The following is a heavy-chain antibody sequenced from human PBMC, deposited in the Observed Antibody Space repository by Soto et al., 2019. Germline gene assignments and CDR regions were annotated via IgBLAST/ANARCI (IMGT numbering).Heavy chain of an antibody. J-gene: IGHJ4*02. CDR2: INHSGST. D-gene: IGHD5-18*01. Sequence: SETLSLTCAVYGGSFSGYYWSWIRQPPGKGLEWIGEINHSGSTNYNPSLKSRVTISVDTSKNQFSLKLSSVTAADTAVYYCARARRSYFFDYWGQGTLATASP. CDR3: ARARRSYFFDY. CDR1: GGSFSGYY. V-gene: IGHV4-34*01.